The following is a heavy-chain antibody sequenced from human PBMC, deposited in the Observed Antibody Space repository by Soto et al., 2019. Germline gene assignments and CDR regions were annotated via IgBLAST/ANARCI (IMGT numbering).Heavy chain of an antibody. Sequence: SETLSLTCTVSGGSISSYYWSWIRQPPGKGLEWIGYIYYSGSTNYNPSLKSRVTISVDTSKNQFSLKLSSVTAADTAVYYCARALRYSSSPLRFDPWGQGTLVTVSS. V-gene: IGHV4-59*01. J-gene: IGHJ5*02. D-gene: IGHD6-6*01. CDR1: GGSISSYY. CDR3: ARALRYSSSPLRFDP. CDR2: IYYSGST.